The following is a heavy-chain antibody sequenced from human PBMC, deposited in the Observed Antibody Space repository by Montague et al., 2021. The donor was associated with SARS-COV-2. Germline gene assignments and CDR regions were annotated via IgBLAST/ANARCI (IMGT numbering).Heavy chain of an antibody. V-gene: IGHV4-59*01. CDR2: IYYSGST. D-gene: IGHD2-21*01. J-gene: IGHJ4*02. Sequence: SETLSLTCTVSGAFISPYYLNWIRQSPGKRPEWIGNIYYSGSTNYNPSLMSRVTISVDTSKSHVSLKLSSVTAADTAVYYCVRGAYGGGAPFDYWGQGALVTVSS. CDR3: VRGAYGGGAPFDY. CDR1: GAFISPYY.